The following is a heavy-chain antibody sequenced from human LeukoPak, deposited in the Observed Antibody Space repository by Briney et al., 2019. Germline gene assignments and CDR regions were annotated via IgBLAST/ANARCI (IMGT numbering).Heavy chain of an antibody. J-gene: IGHJ4*02. D-gene: IGHD1-26*01. CDR2: IWYDGSNK. V-gene: IGHV3-33*01. CDR3: ARDRVGASD. CDR1: GFTFSSYG. Sequence: PGGSLRLSCAASGFTFSSYGMHWVRQAPGKGLEWVAVIWYDGSNKYYADSVKGRFTISRDNSKDTLYLQMNSLRAEDTAVYYCARDRVGASDWGQGTLVTVSS.